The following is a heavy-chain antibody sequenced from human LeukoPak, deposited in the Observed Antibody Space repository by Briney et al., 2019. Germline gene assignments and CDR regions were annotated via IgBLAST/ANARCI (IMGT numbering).Heavy chain of an antibody. V-gene: IGHV1-69*05. J-gene: IGHJ4*02. CDR1: GGTFSSYA. CDR2: IIPIFGTA. D-gene: IGHD1-26*01. CDR3: ARARVGATTSPFDY. Sequence: SVKVSCKASGGTFSSYAISWVRQAPGQGLEWMGGIIPIFGTANYAQKFQGRVTITTDASTSTAYMELSSLRSEDTAVYYCARARVGATTSPFDYWGQGTLVTVSS.